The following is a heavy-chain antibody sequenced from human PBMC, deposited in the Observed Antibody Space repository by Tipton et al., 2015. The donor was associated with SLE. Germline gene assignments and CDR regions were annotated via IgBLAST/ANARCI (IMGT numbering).Heavy chain of an antibody. CDR2: IFTSGST. D-gene: IGHD6-13*01. CDR3: ARRGDYRSSWYVASYYYMDV. CDR1: GVSISSGSNY. V-gene: IGHV4-61*02. Sequence: TLSLTCSVSGVSISSGSNYWTWIRQPAGKGLEWIGRIFTSGSTDYNPSLKSRVTISVDTSKNQFSLKLSSVTAADTSVYYCARRGDYRSSWYVASYYYMDVWGKGTTVTVSS. J-gene: IGHJ6*03.